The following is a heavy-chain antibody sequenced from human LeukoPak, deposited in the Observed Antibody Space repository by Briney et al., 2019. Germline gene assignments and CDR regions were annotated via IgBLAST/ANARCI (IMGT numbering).Heavy chain of an antibody. Sequence: GGSLRLSCAASGFTFSSYDIHWVRQATGKGLEWVSGIGTAGEIYYPGSVKGRFTISRENAKNSLYLQMNSLRAGDTAVYYCAKAAYSSTWYSRYFDLWGRGTLVTVSS. CDR2: IGTAGEI. D-gene: IGHD6-13*01. J-gene: IGHJ2*01. V-gene: IGHV3-13*01. CDR1: GFTFSSYD. CDR3: AKAAYSSTWYSRYFDL.